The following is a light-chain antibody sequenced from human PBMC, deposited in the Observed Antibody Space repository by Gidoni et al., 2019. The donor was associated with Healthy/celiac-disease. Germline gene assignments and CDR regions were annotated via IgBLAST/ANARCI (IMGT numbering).Light chain of an antibody. CDR1: ALPKQY. Sequence: SYALTQPPSVSLPPGQTARITCTGDALPKQYAYWYQQKPGQAPLLMIYKDTERPSGIPERFSGSSSGTTDTLTISGVQEEDEEDYYCQSADSSYTYVVFGGGTKLTVL. V-gene: IGLV3-25*03. J-gene: IGLJ2*01. CDR2: KDT. CDR3: QSADSSYTYVV.